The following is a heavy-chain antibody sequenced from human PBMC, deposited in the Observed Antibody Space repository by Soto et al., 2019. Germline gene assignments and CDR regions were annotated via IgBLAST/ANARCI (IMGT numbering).Heavy chain of an antibody. V-gene: IGHV4-59*08. CDR3: ARAGYSSSHIDY. CDR1: GGSISSYY. D-gene: IGHD6-13*01. Sequence: SETLSLTCTVSGGSISSYYWSWIRQPPGKGLEWIGYIYYSGSTNYNPSLKSRVTISVDTSKNQFSLKLSSVTAADTAVYYCARAGYSSSHIDYWGQGTLVTVSS. J-gene: IGHJ4*02. CDR2: IYYSGST.